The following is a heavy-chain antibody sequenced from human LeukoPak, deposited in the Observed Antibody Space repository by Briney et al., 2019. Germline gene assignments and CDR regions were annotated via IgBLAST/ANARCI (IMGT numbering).Heavy chain of an antibody. D-gene: IGHD6-19*01. CDR3: ATAGPRYSSGWYGDIGAFDI. CDR1: GYTLTELS. Sequence: ASVKVSCKVSGYTLTELSMHWVRQAPGKGLEWMGGFDPEDGETIYAQKFQGRVTMTEDTSTDTAYMKLSSLRSEDTAVYYCATAGPRYSSGWYGDIGAFDIWGQGTMVTVSP. V-gene: IGHV1-24*01. CDR2: FDPEDGET. J-gene: IGHJ3*02.